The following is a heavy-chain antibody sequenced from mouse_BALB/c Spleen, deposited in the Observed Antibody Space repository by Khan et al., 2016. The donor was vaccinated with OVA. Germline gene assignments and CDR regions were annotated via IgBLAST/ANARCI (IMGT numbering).Heavy chain of an antibody. Sequence: QMQLEASGAELVRPGASVKLSCKTSGYIFTSYWIHWVKQRSGQGLEWIARIYPGTGSIYYNEKFKGKATLTAAKSSSTAFMQLSSLKSEDSAVYFVARWGDSDEAWFAYWGQGTLVTVSA. CDR2: IYPGTGSI. CDR3: ARWGDSDEAWFAY. CDR1: GYIFTSYW. V-gene: IGHV1S132*01. J-gene: IGHJ3*01.